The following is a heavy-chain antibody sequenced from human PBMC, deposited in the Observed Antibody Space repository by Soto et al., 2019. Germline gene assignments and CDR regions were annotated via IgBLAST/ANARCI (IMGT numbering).Heavy chain of an antibody. Sequence: ASETLSLTCTVSGGSISSYYWSWIRQPPGKGLEWIGYIYYSGSTNYNPSLKSRVTISVDTSKNQFSLKLSSVTAADTAVYYCARYDARKNWFDPWGQGTLVTV. D-gene: IGHD1-1*01. CDR3: ARYDARKNWFDP. J-gene: IGHJ5*02. CDR1: GGSISSYY. CDR2: IYYSGST. V-gene: IGHV4-59*01.